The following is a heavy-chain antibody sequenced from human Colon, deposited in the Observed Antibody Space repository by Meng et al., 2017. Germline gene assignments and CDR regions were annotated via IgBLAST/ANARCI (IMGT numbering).Heavy chain of an antibody. CDR3: TRDPDQVRGI. Sequence: EVQRVGSGGGLSHPGASRGLSFAASGFTFSSDWIHWVRQAPGEGLVWLLRSNTDGSSPDFADSVKGRFTISRDNAKNTLYLQMNSLRAEDTAVYYCTRDPDQVRGIWGQGTLVTVSS. CDR1: GFTFSSDW. V-gene: IGHV3-74*01. CDR2: SNTDGSSP. D-gene: IGHD3-10*01. J-gene: IGHJ4*02.